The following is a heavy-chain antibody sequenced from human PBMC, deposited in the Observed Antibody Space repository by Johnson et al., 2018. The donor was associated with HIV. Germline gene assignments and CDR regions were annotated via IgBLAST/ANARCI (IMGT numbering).Heavy chain of an antibody. CDR3: ARKGDAFDI. CDR2: IKQDGSEK. V-gene: IGHV3-7*05. J-gene: IGHJ3*02. Sequence: EKLVESGGGVVRPGWSLTLSCAASGFTFSSYWMSWVRQAPGQGLEWVATIKQDGSEKFYVDSVKGRFTISRDNAKNSLYLLMDSLRAEDTAVYYCARKGDAFDIWGQGTMVIVSS. CDR1: GFTFSSYW.